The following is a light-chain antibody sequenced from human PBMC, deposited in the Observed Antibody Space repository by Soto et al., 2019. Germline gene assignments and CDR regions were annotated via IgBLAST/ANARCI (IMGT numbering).Light chain of an antibody. CDR1: SSNIGRNT. Sequence: QSVLTQPPSASGTPGQRVTISCSGSSSNIGRNTVHWYQQLPGTAPNVLIYTNDKRPSGVPDRFSGSKSGTSASLAISGLQSEDEADYCGAAWDDSLKGNVFGTGTQLTVL. J-gene: IGLJ1*01. V-gene: IGLV1-44*01. CDR3: AAWDDSLKGNV. CDR2: TND.